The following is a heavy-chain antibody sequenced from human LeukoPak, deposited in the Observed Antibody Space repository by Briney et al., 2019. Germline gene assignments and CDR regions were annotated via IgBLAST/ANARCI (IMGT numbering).Heavy chain of an antibody. V-gene: IGHV1-69*13. Sequence: ASVKVSRKASGGTFSSYAISWVRQAPGQGLEWMGGIIPIFGTANYAQKFQGRVTITADESTSTAYMELSSLRSEDTAVYYCASDVGYSYFWGMDVWGQGTTVTVSS. J-gene: IGHJ6*02. CDR3: ASDVGYSYFWGMDV. D-gene: IGHD5-18*01. CDR1: GGTFSSYA. CDR2: IIPIFGTA.